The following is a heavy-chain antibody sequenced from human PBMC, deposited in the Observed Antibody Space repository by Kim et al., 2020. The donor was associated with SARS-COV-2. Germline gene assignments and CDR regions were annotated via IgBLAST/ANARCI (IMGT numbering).Heavy chain of an antibody. V-gene: IGHV5-10-1*01. CDR3: ARQQLLWFGESGRGAWFDP. CDR1: GYSFTSYW. J-gene: IGHJ5*02. D-gene: IGHD3-10*01. Sequence: GESLKISCKGSGYSFTSYWISWVRQMPGKGLEWMGRIDPSDSYTNYSPSFQGHVTISADKSISTAYLQWSSLKASDTAMYYCARQQLLWFGESGRGAWFDPWGQGTLVTVSS. CDR2: IDPSDSYT.